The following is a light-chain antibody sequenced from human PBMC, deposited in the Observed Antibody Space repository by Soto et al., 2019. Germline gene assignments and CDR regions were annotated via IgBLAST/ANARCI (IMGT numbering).Light chain of an antibody. Sequence: AVVTQEPSFSVSPGGTVTLTCGLSSGSVSSGYYPSWYQRTPGQSPRPLMYNTNTRSSGVPDRFSGSILGDKAALTITGAQADDESEYYCMLYMGSGIYVFGTGTKVTVL. CDR2: NTN. V-gene: IGLV8-61*01. CDR1: SGSVSSGYY. J-gene: IGLJ1*01. CDR3: MLYMGSGIYV.